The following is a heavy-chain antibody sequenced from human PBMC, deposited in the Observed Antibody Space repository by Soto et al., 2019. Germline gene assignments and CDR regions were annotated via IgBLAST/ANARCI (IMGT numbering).Heavy chain of an antibody. CDR1: GFTFSSYG. D-gene: IGHD3-3*01. V-gene: IGHV3-33*01. J-gene: IGHJ6*02. Sequence: QVQLVESGGGVVQPGRSLRLSCAASGFTFSSYGMHWVRQAPGKGLEWVAVIWYDGSNKYYADSVKGRFTISRDNSKNTLYLQMNSLRAEDTAVYYCARDPRLGITIFGPTSWVPNYGMDVWGQGTTVNVSS. CDR3: ARDPRLGITIFGPTSWVPNYGMDV. CDR2: IWYDGSNK.